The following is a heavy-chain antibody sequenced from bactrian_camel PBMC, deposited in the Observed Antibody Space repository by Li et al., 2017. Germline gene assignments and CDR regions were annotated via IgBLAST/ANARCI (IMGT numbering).Heavy chain of an antibody. CDR1: GRRYC. D-gene: IGHD2*01. J-gene: IGHJ4*01. V-gene: IGHV3S1*01. Sequence: HVQLVESGGDSVQAGGSLRLSCTASGRRYCMGWIRQAPGKGLEWVSAINGGGGGTYYADSVKGRFTISRDNAKNTLYLQLNSLKTEDTAMYYCAQGGSPDNWGQGTQVTVS. CDR3: AQGGSPDN. CDR2: INGGGGGT.